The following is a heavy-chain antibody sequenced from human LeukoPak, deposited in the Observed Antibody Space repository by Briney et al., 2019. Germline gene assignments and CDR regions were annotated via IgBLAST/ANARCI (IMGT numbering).Heavy chain of an antibody. Sequence: GASVKVSCKASGYAFTKYAMNWVRQAPGQGLEWMGWINTYTGNPTYGQGFTGRFVFSLDTSVSTAYLQISSLKAEDSAVYYCARGPIRISGSVAYDPWGQGTLVTVSS. V-gene: IGHV7-4-1*02. J-gene: IGHJ5*02. CDR3: ARGPIRISGSVAYDP. D-gene: IGHD5-12*01. CDR2: INTYTGNP. CDR1: GYAFTKYA.